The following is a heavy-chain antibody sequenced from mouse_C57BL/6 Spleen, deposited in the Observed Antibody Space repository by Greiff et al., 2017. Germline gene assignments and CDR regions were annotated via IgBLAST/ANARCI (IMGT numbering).Heavy chain of an antibody. CDR2: IYPGDGDT. D-gene: IGHD3-1*01. J-gene: IGHJ4*01. Sequence: QVQLKESGPELVKPGASVKISCKASGYAFSSSWMNWVKQRPGKGLEWIGRIYPGDGDTNYNGKFKGKATLTADKSSSTAYMQLSSLTSEDSAVYVCARQDLGYAMDYWGQGTSVTVSS. CDR1: GYAFSSSW. V-gene: IGHV1-82*01. CDR3: ARQDLGYAMDY.